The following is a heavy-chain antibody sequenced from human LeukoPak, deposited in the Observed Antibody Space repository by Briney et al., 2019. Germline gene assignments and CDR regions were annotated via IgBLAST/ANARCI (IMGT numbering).Heavy chain of an antibody. CDR1: GFTFSSYA. D-gene: IGHD3-3*01. Sequence: PGGSLRLSCAASGFTFSSYAMSWVRQAPGKGLEWVSAISGSGGSTYYADSVKGRLTISRDNSKNTLYLQMNSLRAEDTAVYYCAKDGTYDSQGPYYFDYWGQGTLVTVSS. V-gene: IGHV3-23*01. CDR3: AKDGTYDSQGPYYFDY. J-gene: IGHJ4*02. CDR2: ISGSGGST.